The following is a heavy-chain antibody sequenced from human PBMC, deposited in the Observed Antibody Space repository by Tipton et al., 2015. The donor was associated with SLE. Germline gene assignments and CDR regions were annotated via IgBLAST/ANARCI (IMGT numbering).Heavy chain of an antibody. V-gene: IGHV4-59*11. D-gene: IGHD6-6*01. CDR3: AREGVRARQFDH. CDR1: GGSIRSHY. Sequence: TLSLTCTVSGGSIRSHYWSWIRQPPGKGLEWIGYIYYSGSTNYNPSLKSRVTISVDMSKNQFSLKLYSVTAADTAVYYCAREGVRARQFDHWGQGTLVTVSS. CDR2: IYYSGST. J-gene: IGHJ4*02.